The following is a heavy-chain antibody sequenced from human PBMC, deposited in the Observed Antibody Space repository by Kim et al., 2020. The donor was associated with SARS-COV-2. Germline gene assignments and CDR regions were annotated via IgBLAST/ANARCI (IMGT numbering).Heavy chain of an antibody. Sequence: GGSLRLSCAASGFTLTNAYMSWVRQAPGKGLEWVGLIKSKTDGGTAHYAAPVKGTFTISRDDSKNTLYLQMNSLKAEDTAVYYCQSFVSASYGVDVWGQGTXVTVAS. V-gene: IGHV3-15*01. CDR2: IKSKTDGGTA. CDR1: GFTLTNAY. D-gene: IGHD3-16*01. J-gene: IGHJ6*02. CDR3: QSFVSASYGVDV.